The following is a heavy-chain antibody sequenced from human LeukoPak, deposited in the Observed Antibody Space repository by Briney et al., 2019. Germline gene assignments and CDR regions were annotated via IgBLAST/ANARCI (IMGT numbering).Heavy chain of an antibody. CDR3: ASGPLVGATYYYYGMDV. Sequence: ASGKVXXKASGGTFSSYAISWVRQAPGQGLEWMGAIIPIFGTANYAQKFQGRVTITADESTSTAYMELSSLRSEDTAVYYCASGPLVGATYYYYGMDVWGQGTTVTVSS. CDR1: GGTFSSYA. J-gene: IGHJ6*02. D-gene: IGHD1-26*01. CDR2: IIPIFGTA. V-gene: IGHV1-69*13.